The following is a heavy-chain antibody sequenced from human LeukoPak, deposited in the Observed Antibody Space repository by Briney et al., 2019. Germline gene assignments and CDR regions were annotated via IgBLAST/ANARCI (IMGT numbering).Heavy chain of an antibody. Sequence: SETLSLTCTVSGGSVSSSTYYWGWIRQPPGKGLEWIGYIYYSGSTYYNPSLKSRVTISVDTSKNQFSLKLSSVTAADTAVYYCAREAAVAGTLGYWGQGTLVTVSS. CDR3: AREAAVAGTLGY. CDR2: IYYSGST. D-gene: IGHD6-19*01. J-gene: IGHJ4*02. V-gene: IGHV4-30-4*08. CDR1: GGSVSSSTYY.